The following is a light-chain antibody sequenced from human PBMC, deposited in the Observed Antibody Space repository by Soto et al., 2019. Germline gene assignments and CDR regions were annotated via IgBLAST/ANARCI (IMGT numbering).Light chain of an antibody. Sequence: EIVLTQSPATLSLSPGERANLSCRASQSVSSYLAWYQQKPGQAPRLLIYDASNRATGIPARFSGSGSGTVFTLTISSLEPEDFAVYYCQQRSNLWTFGQGTKVEIK. J-gene: IGKJ1*01. CDR2: DAS. V-gene: IGKV3-11*01. CDR1: QSVSSY. CDR3: QQRSNLWT.